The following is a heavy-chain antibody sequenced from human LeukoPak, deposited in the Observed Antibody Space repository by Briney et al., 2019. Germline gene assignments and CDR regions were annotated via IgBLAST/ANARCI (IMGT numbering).Heavy chain of an antibody. CDR2: ISGSGDST. J-gene: IGHJ4*02. CDR3: AKGLGFRSGWYWGGFDY. CDR1: VFTFSSYA. Sequence: GGSLRLSCAASVFTFSSYAMSWVRQAPGKGLEWGSTISGSGDSTYYADSVKGRFTISRDTSKNTLFLQMNSLRAEDTAVYACAKGLGFRSGWYWGGFDYWGQGTLVTVSS. D-gene: IGHD6-13*01. V-gene: IGHV3-23*01.